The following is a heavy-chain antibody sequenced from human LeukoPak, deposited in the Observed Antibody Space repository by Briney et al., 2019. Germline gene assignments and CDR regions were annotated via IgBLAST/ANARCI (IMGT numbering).Heavy chain of an antibody. CDR1: GFTFSSYS. D-gene: IGHD3-10*01. V-gene: IGHV3-21*01. CDR3: ARGAYYYGSSLFDY. J-gene: IGHJ4*02. Sequence: GGSLRPSCAASGFTFSSYSMNWVRQAPGKGLEWVSSISSSSSYIYYADSVKGRFTISRDNAKNSLYLQMNSLRAEDTAVYYCARGAYYYGSSLFDYWGQGTLVTVSS. CDR2: ISSSSSYI.